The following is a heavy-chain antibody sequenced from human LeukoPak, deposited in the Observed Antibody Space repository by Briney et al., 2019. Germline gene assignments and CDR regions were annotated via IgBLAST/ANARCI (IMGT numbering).Heavy chain of an antibody. V-gene: IGHV3-48*01. Sequence: PGGSLRLSCAASGFTVSSNYMSWVRQAPGKGLEWVSYISSSSSTIYYADSVKGRFTISRDNAKNSLYLQMNSLRAEDTAVYYCARDPKNYDFWSGYYYYYYYGMDVWGQGTTVTVSS. D-gene: IGHD3-3*01. CDR3: ARDPKNYDFWSGYYYYYYYGMDV. CDR1: GFTVSSNY. CDR2: ISSSSSTI. J-gene: IGHJ6*02.